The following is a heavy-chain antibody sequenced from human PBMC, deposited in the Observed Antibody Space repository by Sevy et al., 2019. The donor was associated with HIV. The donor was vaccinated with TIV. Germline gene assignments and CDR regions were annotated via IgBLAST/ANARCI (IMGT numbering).Heavy chain of an antibody. CDR3: ARDRYYDASGYYYYYYGLDV. V-gene: IGHV3-66*01. D-gene: IGHD3-22*01. J-gene: IGHJ6*02. CDR2: IYRGGST. CDR1: TFRVIDNY. Sequence: GGSLRLSCAASTFRVIDNYMSWVRQAPGKGLEWVSTIYRGGSTFYADSVKGRFTISRDNSKNTLYLQMNSLRAEDTAVYYCARDRYYDASGYYYYYYGLDVWGQRTTVTVSS.